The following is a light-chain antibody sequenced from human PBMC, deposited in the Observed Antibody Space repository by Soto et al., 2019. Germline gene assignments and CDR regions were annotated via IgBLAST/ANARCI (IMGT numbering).Light chain of an antibody. CDR3: QQYHIYSGT. CDR2: EAS. CDR1: QSISGW. V-gene: IGKV1-5*01. Sequence: DVQMTQSPSTLSASVVDRFTITSLASQSISGWFAWYQQKPGTAPKLLIYEASNLESGVPSRFSGSGSGTEFTLTINSLQPDDFATYYCQQYHIYSGTFGQGTKVDIK. J-gene: IGKJ1*01.